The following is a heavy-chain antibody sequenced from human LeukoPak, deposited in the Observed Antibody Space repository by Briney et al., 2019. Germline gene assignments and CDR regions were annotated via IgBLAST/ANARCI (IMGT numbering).Heavy chain of an antibody. CDR1: GGSISSSSSY. D-gene: IGHD3-10*01. V-gene: IGHV4-39*01. Sequence: PSETLSLTCTVSGGSISSSSSYWGWIRQPPGKGLEWIGSIYYNGSTYYNPSLKSRVIISVDTSKNQFSLKLSSVTAADTAVYYCARHKMVRGIGYYYYMDVWGKGTTVTISS. CDR3: ARHKMVRGIGYYYYMDV. CDR2: IYYNGST. J-gene: IGHJ6*03.